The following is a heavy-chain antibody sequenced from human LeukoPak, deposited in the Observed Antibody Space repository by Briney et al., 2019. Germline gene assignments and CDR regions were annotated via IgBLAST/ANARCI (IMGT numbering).Heavy chain of an antibody. CDR3: ARVAGYSYGYRGADYYYYMDV. D-gene: IGHD5-18*01. J-gene: IGHJ6*03. CDR1: GYTFTSYG. CDR2: ISGYNGNT. V-gene: IGHV1-18*01. Sequence: ASVKVSCKASGYTFTSYGISWVRQAPGQGLEWMGWISGYNGNTNYAQRLQGRVTMTADTSTSAAYMELSRLRSDDTAVYYCARVAGYSYGYRGADYYYYMDVWGKGTTVTISS.